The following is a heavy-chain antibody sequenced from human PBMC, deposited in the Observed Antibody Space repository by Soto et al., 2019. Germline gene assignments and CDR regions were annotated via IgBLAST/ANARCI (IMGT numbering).Heavy chain of an antibody. CDR1: GFTFNIYW. D-gene: IGHD3-16*01. Sequence: EVQLVESGGDLVQPGGSLRLSCAASGFTFNIYWMSWVRQAPGKGLEWVAKIKEDGSEKYYLDSVKGRFTISRDNAKNSVYLQMNSLRDEDTAVYYCATFGGDYWGQGTLVTVSS. CDR3: ATFGGDY. V-gene: IGHV3-7*01. J-gene: IGHJ4*02. CDR2: IKEDGSEK.